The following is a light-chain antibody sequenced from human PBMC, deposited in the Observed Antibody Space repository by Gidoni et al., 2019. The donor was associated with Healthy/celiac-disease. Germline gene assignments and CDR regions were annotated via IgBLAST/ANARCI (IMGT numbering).Light chain of an antibody. J-gene: IGKJ4*01. Sequence: DIQMTQSPSSLSASVGDRVTITCQASPYISNYLNWYQQKPRKAPKLLIYDASNLETGVPSRCSGSGAGTDFTFTISSLQPEDIATYYCQQYDNPLTFGGGTKVEIK. CDR2: DAS. V-gene: IGKV1-33*01. CDR1: PYISNY. CDR3: QQYDNPLT.